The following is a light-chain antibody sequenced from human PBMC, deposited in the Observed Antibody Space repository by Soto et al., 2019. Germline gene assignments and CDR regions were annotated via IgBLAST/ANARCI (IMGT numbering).Light chain of an antibody. CDR2: EVN. Sequence: QSALTQPPSASGSPGQSVTISCTGSSSDVGGYNYVSWYQQHPGKAPKLMIYEVNKRPSGVPDRFSGSKSGNTASLTVSGLQAEDEAHYYCSSYAGNKGYVFGTGTKVTVL. CDR1: SSDVGGYNY. J-gene: IGLJ1*01. V-gene: IGLV2-8*01. CDR3: SSYAGNKGYV.